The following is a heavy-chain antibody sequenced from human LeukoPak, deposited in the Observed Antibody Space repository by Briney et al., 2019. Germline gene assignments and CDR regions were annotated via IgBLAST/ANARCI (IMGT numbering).Heavy chain of an antibody. J-gene: IGHJ3*02. CDR2: ISSSATTI. CDR3: AGGVLGYGRNDAFDI. D-gene: IGHD4-23*01. V-gene: IGHV3-11*04. CDR1: GFTFSDYY. Sequence: GGSLRLSCAASGFTFSDYYMSWIRQAPGKGLEWVSYISSSATTIYYADSVKGRFSISRDNAKNSLYLQMNSLRAEDTAVYYCAGGVLGYGRNDAFDIWGQGTMVTVSS.